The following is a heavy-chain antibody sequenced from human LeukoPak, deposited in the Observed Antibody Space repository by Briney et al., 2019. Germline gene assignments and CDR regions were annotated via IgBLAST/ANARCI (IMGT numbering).Heavy chain of an antibody. D-gene: IGHD3-10*01. Sequence: GRSLRLTCAASGFTFSSYGMHWVRQGPGKGLEWVTFIWYGGTDKNYADSVKGRFTISRDNSKNTLYLQMNSLRAEDTAVYYCARSGSTYYYGMDVWGQGTTVTVSS. J-gene: IGHJ6*02. CDR3: ARSGSTYYYGMDV. V-gene: IGHV3-33*01. CDR2: IWYGGTDK. CDR1: GFTFSSYG.